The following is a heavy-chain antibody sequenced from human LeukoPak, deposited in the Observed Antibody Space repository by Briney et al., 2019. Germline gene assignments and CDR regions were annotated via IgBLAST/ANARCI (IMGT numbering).Heavy chain of an antibody. CDR2: IIPILGIA. CDR3: ARVHDYGETN. CDR1: GYTFTSYD. J-gene: IGHJ4*02. Sequence: ASVKVSCKASGYTFTSYDINWVRQATGQGLEWMGRIIPILGIANYAQQFQGRVTITADKSTSTAYMELSSLRSEDTAVYYCARVHDYGETNWGQGTLVTVSS. D-gene: IGHD4-17*01. V-gene: IGHV1-69*04.